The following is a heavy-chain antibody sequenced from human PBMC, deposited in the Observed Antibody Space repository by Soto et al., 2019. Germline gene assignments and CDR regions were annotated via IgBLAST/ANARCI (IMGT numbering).Heavy chain of an antibody. V-gene: IGHV3-53*01. Sequence: GGSLRLSCAASGFTVSSNYMSWVLQAPGKGLEWVSVIYSGGRTYYAESVKGRFTISRDNSKNTLYLQMNSLRAEDTAVYYCARDLRAGYYYYGMDVWGQGTTVTVSS. CDR1: GFTVSSNY. CDR3: ARDLRAGYYYYGMDV. CDR2: IYSGGRT. J-gene: IGHJ6*02.